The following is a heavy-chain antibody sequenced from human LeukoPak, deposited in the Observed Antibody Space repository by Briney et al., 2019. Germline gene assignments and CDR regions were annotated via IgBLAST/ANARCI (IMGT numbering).Heavy chain of an antibody. J-gene: IGHJ2*01. Sequence: SETLSLTCAVYGGSFSGYYWSWIRQPPGKGLEWIGEINHSGSTNYNPSLKSRVTISVDTSKNQFSLKLSSVTAADTAVYYCASFPFSGIRRKPIHWYFDLWGRGTLVTVSS. D-gene: IGHD3-10*01. CDR2: INHSGST. CDR3: ASFPFSGIRRKPIHWYFDL. CDR1: GGSFSGYY. V-gene: IGHV4-34*01.